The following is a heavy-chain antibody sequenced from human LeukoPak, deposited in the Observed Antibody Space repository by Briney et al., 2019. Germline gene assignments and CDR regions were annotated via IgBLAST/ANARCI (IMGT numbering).Heavy chain of an antibody. CDR3: ARFAGTTIYYYYGMDV. CDR1: GYTFTGYY. CDR2: INPNSGGT. V-gene: IGHV1-2*02. J-gene: IGHJ6*02. D-gene: IGHD1-7*01. Sequence: ASVKVSCKASGYTFTGYYMHWVRQAPGQGLEWMGWINPNSGGTNYAQKFQGRVTMTRDTSISTAYMELSRLRSDGTAVYYCARFAGTTIYYYYGMDVWGQGTTVTVSS.